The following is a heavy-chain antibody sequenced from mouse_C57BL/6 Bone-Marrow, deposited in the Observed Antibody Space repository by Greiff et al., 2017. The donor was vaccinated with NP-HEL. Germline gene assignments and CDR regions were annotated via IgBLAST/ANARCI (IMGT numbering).Heavy chain of an antibody. CDR1: GYTFTSYG. CDR2: IYPRSGNT. V-gene: IGHV1-81*01. J-gene: IGHJ3*01. CDR3: ARRGSSGSPFAY. D-gene: IGHD3-2*02. Sequence: QVQLQQSGAELARPGASVKLSCKASGYTFTSYGISWVKQRTGQGLEWIGEIYPRSGNTYYNEKFKGKATLTADKSSSTAYMELRSLTSEDSAVYFCARRGSSGSPFAYWGQGTLVTVSA.